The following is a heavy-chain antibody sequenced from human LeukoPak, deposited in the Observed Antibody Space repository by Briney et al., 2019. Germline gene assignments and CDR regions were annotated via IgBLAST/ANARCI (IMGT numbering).Heavy chain of an antibody. CDR1: GFTFSSQG. J-gene: IGHJ4*02. V-gene: IGHV3-23*01. CDR2: ISGSGGST. Sequence: PGGSLRLSCAASGFTFSSQGMSWVRQAPGKGLEWVSAISGSGGSTYYADSVKGRFTISRDNSKNTLYLQMNSLRAEDTAVYYCAKDTPPPRFLEWLLASNYFDYWGQGTLVTVSS. CDR3: AKDTPPPRFLEWLLASNYFDY. D-gene: IGHD3-3*01.